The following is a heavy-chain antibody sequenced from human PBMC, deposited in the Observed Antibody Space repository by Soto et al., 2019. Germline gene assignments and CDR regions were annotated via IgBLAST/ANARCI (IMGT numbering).Heavy chain of an antibody. V-gene: IGHV1-8*01. CDR2: MNPNNGNT. Sequence: ASVKVSCKTSGYTFTSCDVNWVRQAPGQGLEWMGWMNPNNGNTGYARKFQGRVTMTGDNSMSTAYMELSSLRSEDTAVYYCARISGRPSNYYHIDVWGQGTSVTVSS. J-gene: IGHJ6*02. CDR3: ARISGRPSNYYHIDV. CDR1: GYTFTSCD.